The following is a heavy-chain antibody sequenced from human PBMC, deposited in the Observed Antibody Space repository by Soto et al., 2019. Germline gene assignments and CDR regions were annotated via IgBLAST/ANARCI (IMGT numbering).Heavy chain of an antibody. CDR3: ARRWGYSFDY. J-gene: IGHJ4*02. CDR1: GGSISSYY. CDR2: IYYSGST. Sequence: QLQLQESGPGLVKPSETLSLTCTVSGGSISSYYWGWIRRPPGKGLEWIGSIYYSGSTYYNPSLKSRVTISLDTSKNQFSLKLSSVTAAETAVYYFARRWGYSFDYWGQGTLVTVSS. D-gene: IGHD7-27*01. V-gene: IGHV4-39*01.